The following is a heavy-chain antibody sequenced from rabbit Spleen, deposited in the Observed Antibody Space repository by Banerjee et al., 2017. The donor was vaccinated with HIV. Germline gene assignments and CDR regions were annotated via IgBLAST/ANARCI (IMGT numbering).Heavy chain of an antibody. J-gene: IGHJ6*01. V-gene: IGHV1S45*01. Sequence: LQESGGGLFQPGGSLALTCTASGFSFSSNYWLCWVRQAPGKGLEWIGCIYTGSSGSTAYANWAKGRFTVSKTSSTTVTLQMTSLTAADTATYFCARDLDTAANSNLYGMDLWGPGTLVTVS. D-gene: IGHD1-1*01. CDR2: IYTGSSGST. CDR3: ARDLDTAANSNLYGMDL. CDR1: GFSFSSNYW.